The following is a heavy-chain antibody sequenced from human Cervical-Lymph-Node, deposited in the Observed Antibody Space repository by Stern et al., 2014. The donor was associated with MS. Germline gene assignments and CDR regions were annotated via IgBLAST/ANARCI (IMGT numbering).Heavy chain of an antibody. J-gene: IGHJ4*02. CDR2: IYSSGST. D-gene: IGHD3-10*01. Sequence: QVQLQESGPGLVKPSETLSLTCTVSGGSISSNSDYWGWIRQPPGEGLEWIGSIYSSGSTYYNPSLKSRVTISVATSNNQLSLKLPLVTAADTAVYYCARHPYLGASPFDSWGQGTLVTVSS. V-gene: IGHV4-39*01. CDR1: GGSISSNSDY. CDR3: ARHPYLGASPFDS.